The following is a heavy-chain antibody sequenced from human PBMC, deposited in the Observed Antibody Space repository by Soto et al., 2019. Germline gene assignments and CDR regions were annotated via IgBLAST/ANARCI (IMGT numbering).Heavy chain of an antibody. CDR3: ARGHSSRSGYYDVA. D-gene: IGHD3-22*01. CDR1: GGSVTSSY. CDR2: IHTRGII. V-gene: IGHV4-4*07. J-gene: IGHJ5*02. Sequence: QVQLQESGPGLVKPSETLSLTCTVSGGSVTSSYWSWVRQPAGKGLEWIGRIHTRGIINYNPSLPGRVTMSVDTSRNQIIVRLTSVTAADKGVYYCARGHSSRSGYYDVAWGQGPLVTVSS.